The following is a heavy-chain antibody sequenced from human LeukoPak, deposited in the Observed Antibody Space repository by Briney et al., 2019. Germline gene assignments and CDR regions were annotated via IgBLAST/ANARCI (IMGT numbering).Heavy chain of an antibody. J-gene: IGHJ4*02. CDR3: ARVACKTSCSNGVYLDY. V-gene: IGHV3-30*01. D-gene: IGHD2-2*01. CDR1: GFTFSSYE. CDR2: LSYDGSDN. Sequence: GGSLRLSCAASGFTFSSYEMHWVRQAPGKGLEWVALLSYDGSDNYYAESVKGRFTISRDNSKNTLYLQMTSLRAEDTAEYYCARVACKTSCSNGVYLDYWGQGTLVTVSS.